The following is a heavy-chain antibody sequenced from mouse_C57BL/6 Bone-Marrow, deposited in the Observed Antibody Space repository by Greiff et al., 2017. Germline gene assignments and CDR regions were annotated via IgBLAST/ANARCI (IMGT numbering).Heavy chain of an antibody. CDR3: ANHYGSSPYFDY. CDR2: INPYNGGT. V-gene: IGHV1-19*01. Sequence: EVKLQQSGPVLVKPGASVKMSCKASGYTFTDYYMNWVKQSHGKSLEWIGVINPYNGGTSYNQKFKGKATLTVDKSSSTAYMELNSLTSEDSAVYYCANHYGSSPYFDYWGQGTTLTVTS. CDR1: GYTFTDYY. J-gene: IGHJ2*01. D-gene: IGHD1-1*01.